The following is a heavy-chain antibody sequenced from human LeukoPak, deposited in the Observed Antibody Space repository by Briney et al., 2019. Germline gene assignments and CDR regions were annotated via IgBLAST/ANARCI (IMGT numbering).Heavy chain of an antibody. CDR2: MNPNSGNT. CDR1: GYTFTSYD. D-gene: IGHD3-22*01. CDR3: ARGGSCDSSGYYPYYYMDV. Sequence: ASVKVSCKASGYTFTSYDINWVRQATGQGLEWMGWMNPNSGNTGYAQKFQGRVTITRNTSISTAYMELSSLRSEDTAVYYCARGGSCDSSGYYPYYYMDVWGKGTTVTVSS. J-gene: IGHJ6*03. V-gene: IGHV1-8*03.